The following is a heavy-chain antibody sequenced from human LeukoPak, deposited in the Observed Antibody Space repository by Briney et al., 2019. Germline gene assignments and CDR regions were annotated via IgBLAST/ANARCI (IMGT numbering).Heavy chain of an antibody. D-gene: IGHD2-2*03. Sequence: PGGSLRLSCAASGFRFAGYAMSWVRQAPGKGLEWVSGISVSGDSTLYADSVQGRFTISRDNSKNTVYLQMNSLRAEDTAVYYCAKRDGHCTSTSCYLPDYWGQGTLVTVSS. V-gene: IGHV3-23*01. CDR2: ISVSGDST. CDR1: GFRFAGYA. J-gene: IGHJ4*02. CDR3: AKRDGHCTSTSCYLPDY.